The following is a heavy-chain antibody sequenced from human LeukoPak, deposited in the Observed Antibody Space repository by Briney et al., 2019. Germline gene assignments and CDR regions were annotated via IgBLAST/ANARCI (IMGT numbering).Heavy chain of an antibody. CDR1: GFTFSSYW. J-gene: IGHJ5*02. CDR3: ARDVDDILTGYPNWFDP. Sequence: PGGSLRLSCAASGFTFSSYWMSWVRQAPGKGLEWVANIKQDGSEKYYVDSVKGRFTISRDNAKNSLYLQMNSLRAEDTAVYYCARDVDDILTGYPNWFDPWGQGTLDTVSS. V-gene: IGHV3-7*01. D-gene: IGHD3-9*01. CDR2: IKQDGSEK.